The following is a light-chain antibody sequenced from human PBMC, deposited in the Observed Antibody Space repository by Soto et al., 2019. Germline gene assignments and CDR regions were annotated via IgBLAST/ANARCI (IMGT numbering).Light chain of an antibody. J-gene: IGKJ1*01. CDR3: QHYNSYSEA. Sequence: DIQMTQSPSTLSGSVGDRVTITCRARQTISSWLAWYQQKPGKAPKLLIYKASTLKSGVPSRLSGSGSGTEFTHTISSLQPDDFATYYCQHYNSYSEAFGQGTKVELK. V-gene: IGKV1-5*03. CDR2: KAS. CDR1: QTISSW.